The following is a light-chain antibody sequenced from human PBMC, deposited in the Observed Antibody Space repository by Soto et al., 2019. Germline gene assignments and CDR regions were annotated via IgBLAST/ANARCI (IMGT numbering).Light chain of an antibody. CDR1: QSLVHSDGNSY. Sequence: DFVMTQTPLSSPVTLGQPASISCRSSQSLVHSDGNSYLSWLHQRPGQPPRLLIYMISNRFSGVPDRFSGSGAGTDFTPKISRVDPEDVGVYYCMQATQPYTFGQGTKLEIK. CDR3: MQATQPYT. V-gene: IGKV2-24*01. CDR2: MIS. J-gene: IGKJ2*01.